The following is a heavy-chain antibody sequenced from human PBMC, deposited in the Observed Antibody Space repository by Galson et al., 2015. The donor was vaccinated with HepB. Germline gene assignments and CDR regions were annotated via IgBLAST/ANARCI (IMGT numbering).Heavy chain of an antibody. D-gene: IGHD3-16*01. CDR1: GFIFRHHA. CDR2: INGRGSTR. Sequence: SLRLSCAGSGFIFRHHAMAWIRQAPGKGLEWVSGINGRGSTRSYSDAVKGRFSISRDNSKDTVFLQMDNLRAEDTAVYYCVKEGSGFGGDRFDPWGQGALVTVS. V-gene: IGHV3-23*01. CDR3: VKEGSGFGGDRFDP. J-gene: IGHJ5*02.